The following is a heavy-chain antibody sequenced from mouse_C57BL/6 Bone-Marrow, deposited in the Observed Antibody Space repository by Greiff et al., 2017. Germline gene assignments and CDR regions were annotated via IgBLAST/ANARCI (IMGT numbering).Heavy chain of an antibody. CDR2: IDPSDSET. D-gene: IGHD1-1*01. J-gene: IGHJ2*01. CDR3: ARFRYYYGSSL. Sequence: VQLQQPGAELVRPGSSVKLSCKASGYTFTSYWMHWVKQRPIQGLEWIGNIDPSDSETHYNQKFKDKATLTVDKSSSTAYMQLSSLPSEDSAVYYCARFRYYYGSSLWGQGTTLTVSS. V-gene: IGHV1-52*01. CDR1: GYTFTSYW.